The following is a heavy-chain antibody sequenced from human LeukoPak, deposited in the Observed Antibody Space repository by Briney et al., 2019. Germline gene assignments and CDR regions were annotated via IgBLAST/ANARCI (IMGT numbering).Heavy chain of an antibody. CDR2: IQYDGSNK. Sequence: GGSLRLSCAASGFTFSSYCMHWVRQAPGQGLEWVAVIQYDGSNKYYADSVKGRFTISRDNSKNTLYLQMNSLRAEDTAVYYCAKDRGNWGLGYWGQGTLVTVSS. J-gene: IGHJ4*02. CDR3: AKDRGNWGLGY. D-gene: IGHD3-16*01. CDR1: GFTFSSYC. V-gene: IGHV3-30*18.